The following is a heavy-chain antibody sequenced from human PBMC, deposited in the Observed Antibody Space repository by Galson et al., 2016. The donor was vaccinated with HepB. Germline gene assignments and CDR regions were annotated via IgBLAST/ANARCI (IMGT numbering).Heavy chain of an antibody. CDR2: ISASNDNI. CDR1: GYAFTNYG. Sequence: SVKVSCKASGYAFTNYGINWVRQAPGQGLEWMGWISASNDNINYAQKLQDRVTMTTDTSTTTAYMELRSLTSDEKAVYYCARTYYYDTSGYYRVFDIWGQGTMVTVSS. J-gene: IGHJ3*02. V-gene: IGHV1-18*01. CDR3: ARTYYYDTSGYYRVFDI. D-gene: IGHD3-22*01.